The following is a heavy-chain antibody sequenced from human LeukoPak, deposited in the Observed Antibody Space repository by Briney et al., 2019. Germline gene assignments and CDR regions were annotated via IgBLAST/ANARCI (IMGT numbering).Heavy chain of an antibody. D-gene: IGHD2-2*02. V-gene: IGHV3-21*01. CDR1: GFSFSSYT. J-gene: IGHJ6*03. CDR2: ISSSYSNI. Sequence: GGSLRLSCAGSGFSFSSYTMNWVRQAPGKGLEWVSSISSSYSNIYYADSVKGRFTISRDNARNSVYLQMNSLRAEDAALYYCARGKSCYSYYYMDVWGQGTTVTISS. CDR3: ARGKSCYSYYYMDV.